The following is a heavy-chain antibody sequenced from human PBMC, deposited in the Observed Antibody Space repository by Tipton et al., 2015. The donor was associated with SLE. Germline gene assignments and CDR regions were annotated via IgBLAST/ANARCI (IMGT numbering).Heavy chain of an antibody. J-gene: IGHJ4*02. Sequence: TLSLTCAVYGGSFSGYYWSWIRQPPGKGLEWIGEINHSGSTNYNPSLKSQVTISVDTSKNQFSLKLSSVTAADTAVYYCARGASSLLGTHFDYWGQGTLVTVSS. D-gene: IGHD7-27*01. CDR3: ARGASSLLGTHFDY. CDR2: INHSGST. V-gene: IGHV4-34*01. CDR1: GGSFSGYY.